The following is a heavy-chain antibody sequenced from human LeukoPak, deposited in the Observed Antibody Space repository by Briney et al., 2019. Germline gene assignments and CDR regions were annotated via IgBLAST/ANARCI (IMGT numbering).Heavy chain of an antibody. Sequence: GGSLRLSCAASGFTFSNYWMHWVRLAPGKGLVWVARIKGDGGSPTYADSVKGRFAISRDNAKHMLYLQVNSVRAEDTAVYYCARKPDYYGADYWGQGTLVTVSS. CDR2: IKGDGGSP. J-gene: IGHJ4*02. D-gene: IGHD3-10*01. CDR3: ARKPDYYGADY. CDR1: GFTFSNYW. V-gene: IGHV3-74*01.